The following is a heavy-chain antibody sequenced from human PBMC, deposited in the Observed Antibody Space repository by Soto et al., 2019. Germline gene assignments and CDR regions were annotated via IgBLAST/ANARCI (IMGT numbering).Heavy chain of an antibody. CDR1: GGSISSYY. CDR2: IYYSGST. D-gene: IGHD6-19*01. Sequence: SETLSLTCTVSGGSISSYYWSWIRQPPGKGLEWIGYIYYSGSTNYNPSLKSRVTISVDTSKNQFSLKLSSVTAADTAVYYCARQYPHHQIIAVAGRGRNWFDPWGQGTLVTVSS. V-gene: IGHV4-59*08. CDR3: ARQYPHHQIIAVAGRGRNWFDP. J-gene: IGHJ5*02.